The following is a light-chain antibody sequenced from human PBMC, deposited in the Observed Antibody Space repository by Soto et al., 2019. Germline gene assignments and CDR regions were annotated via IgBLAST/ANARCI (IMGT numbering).Light chain of an antibody. CDR2: GAS. CDR3: QQYNNWPPIT. Sequence: EIVLTQSPGTLSLSPVERATLSCRAIQSVSNTYLAWYQQKPGQAPRLLIYGASTRATGIPARFSGSGSGTEFTLTISSLQSEDFAVYYCQQYNNWPPITFGQGTRLEIK. CDR1: QSVSNTY. V-gene: IGKV3-15*01. J-gene: IGKJ5*01.